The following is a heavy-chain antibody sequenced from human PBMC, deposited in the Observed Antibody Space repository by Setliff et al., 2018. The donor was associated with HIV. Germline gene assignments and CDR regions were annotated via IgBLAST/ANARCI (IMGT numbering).Heavy chain of an antibody. CDR2: IYRSGSTY. J-gene: IGHJ4*02. CDR1: GGSTSSYSYF. Sequence: SETLSLTCTVSGGSTSSYSYFWGWVRQPPGKGLEWIGNIYRSGSTYYYNPSLKSRVTMSVDTSKNQFSMKLSSVTAADTAVYYCARPEQANDWGYYFDSWGQGTLGTVSS. V-gene: IGHV4-39*01. CDR3: ARPEQANDWGYYFDS. D-gene: IGHD7-27*01.